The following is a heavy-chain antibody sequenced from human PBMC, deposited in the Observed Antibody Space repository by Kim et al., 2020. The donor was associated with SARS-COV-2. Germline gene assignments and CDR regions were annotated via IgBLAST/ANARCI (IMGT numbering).Heavy chain of an antibody. D-gene: IGHD2-21*02. CDR3: AREGVTARGTNIDY. V-gene: IGHV4-31*03. CDR2: IHYSGST. J-gene: IGHJ4*02. Sequence: SETLSLTCTVSGGSISSGGYYWSWIRQHPGKGLEWIGYIHYSGSTYYNPSLKSRVTISVDTSKNQFSLKLSSVTAADTAVYYCAREGVTARGTNIDYWGQGTLVTVSS. CDR1: GGSISSGGYY.